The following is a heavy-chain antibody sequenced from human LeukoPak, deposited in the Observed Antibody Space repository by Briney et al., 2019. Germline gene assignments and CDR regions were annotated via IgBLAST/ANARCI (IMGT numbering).Heavy chain of an antibody. V-gene: IGHV3-23*01. CDR3: AKDIPRSGWALDY. Sequence: GGSLRLSCAVSGFTFSHCPMAWVRQAPGKGLEWVSGISGAGTRTYYGDSVRGRFTISRDISKNTLYLQMSSLRAEDTAVYYCAKDIPRSGWALDYWGQGSLVTVSS. CDR1: GFTFSHCP. CDR2: ISGAGTRT. D-gene: IGHD6-19*01. J-gene: IGHJ4*02.